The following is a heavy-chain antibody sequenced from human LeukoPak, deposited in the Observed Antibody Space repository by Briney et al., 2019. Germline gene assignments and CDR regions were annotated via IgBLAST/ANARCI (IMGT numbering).Heavy chain of an antibody. CDR3: ARTTDILTGYDYYFDY. CDR2: IYYSGST. V-gene: IGHV4-59*11. J-gene: IGHJ4*02. D-gene: IGHD3-9*01. Sequence: SETPSLTCTVSGGSISSHYWSWIRQPPGKGLEWIGYIYYSGSTNYNPSLKSRVTISVDTSKNQFSLKLSSVTAADTAVYYCARTTDILTGYDYYFDYWGQGTLVTVSS. CDR1: GGSISSHY.